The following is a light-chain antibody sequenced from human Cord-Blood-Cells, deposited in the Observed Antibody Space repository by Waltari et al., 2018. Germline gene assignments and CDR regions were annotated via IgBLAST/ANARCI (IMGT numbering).Light chain of an antibody. V-gene: IGKV1-9*01. CDR1: QGISSY. CDR2: AAS. Sequence: DIQLTQSPSFLSASVGDRVTITCRASQGISSYLAWYQQKPGKAPKLLIYAASTLQSGVPSRFSGSGSVTEFTLTISSLQPEDFATYYCQQLNSYRYTFGQGTKLEIK. J-gene: IGKJ2*01. CDR3: QQLNSYRYT.